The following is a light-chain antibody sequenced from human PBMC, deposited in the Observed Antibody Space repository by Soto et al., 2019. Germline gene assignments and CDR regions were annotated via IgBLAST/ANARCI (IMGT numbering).Light chain of an antibody. V-gene: IGLV1-51*01. CDR1: LSNVARAD. Sequence: QSVLTQPPSVSAAPGQNISISCSGSLSNVARADVSWYQHIPGTAPKLLIFDSNSRPSGIPDRFSGSKSDNTASLTISGLQAEDEADYFCSSYSTTSSPHVLFGGGTKLTVL. J-gene: IGLJ2*01. CDR2: DSN. CDR3: SSYSTTSSPHVL.